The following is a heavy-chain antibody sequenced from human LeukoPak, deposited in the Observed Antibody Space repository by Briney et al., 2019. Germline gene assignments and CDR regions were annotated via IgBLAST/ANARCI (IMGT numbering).Heavy chain of an antibody. V-gene: IGHV3-30-3*01. CDR2: ISYDGSNK. J-gene: IGHJ4*02. D-gene: IGHD3-10*01. CDR1: GFTFSSYA. Sequence: GGSLRLSCAASGFTFSSYAMHWVRQAPGKGLEWVAVISYDGSNKYYADSVKGRFTISRDNSKNTLYLQMNSLRAEDTAVYYCARGNRYYYYGSGSSSPNFDYWGQGTLVTVSS. CDR3: ARGNRYYYYGSGSSSPNFDY.